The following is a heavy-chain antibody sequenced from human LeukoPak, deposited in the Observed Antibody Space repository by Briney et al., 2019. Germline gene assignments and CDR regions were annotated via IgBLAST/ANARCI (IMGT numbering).Heavy chain of an antibody. CDR1: GGSISSYY. CDR2: IYTSGST. Sequence: PSETLSLTCTVSGGSISSYYWSWIRQPAGKGLEWIGRIYTSGSTNYNPSLKSRVTMSVDTSKNQFSLKLSSVTAADTAVYYCARKNVVVVAATLLNYFDYWGQGTLVTVSS. D-gene: IGHD2-15*01. CDR3: ARKNVVVVAATLLNYFDY. V-gene: IGHV4-4*07. J-gene: IGHJ4*02.